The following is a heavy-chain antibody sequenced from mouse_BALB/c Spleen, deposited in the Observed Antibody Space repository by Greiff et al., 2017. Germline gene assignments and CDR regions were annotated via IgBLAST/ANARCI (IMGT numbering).Heavy chain of an antibody. CDR1: GFSLTSYG. CDR2: IWAGGST. J-gene: IGHJ3*01. V-gene: IGHV2-9*02. D-gene: IGHD1-1*01. CDR3: AGDQGDYYGSRGWFAY. Sequence: QVQLKESGPGLVAPSQSLSITCTVSGFSLTSYGVHWVRQPPGKGLEWLGVIWAGGSTNYNSALMSRLSIRKDNSKSQVFLKMNSLQTAETAMYYCAGDQGDYYGSRGWFAYGGQGTLVTVSA.